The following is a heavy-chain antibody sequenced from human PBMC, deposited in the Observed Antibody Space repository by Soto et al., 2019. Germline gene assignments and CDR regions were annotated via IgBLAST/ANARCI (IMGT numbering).Heavy chain of an antibody. V-gene: IGHV1-18*04. J-gene: IGHJ6*02. CDR3: ARDKEGGILYSDYYGMDV. CDR2: ISAYNGNT. CDR1: GYTFTSYV. D-gene: IGHD2-8*01. Sequence: GASVKVSCKASGYTFTSYVISWVRQAPGQGLEWMGWISAYNGNTNYAQKLQGRVTMTTDTSTSTAYMELRSLRSDDTAVYYCARDKEGGILYSDYYGMDVWGQGTTVTVSS.